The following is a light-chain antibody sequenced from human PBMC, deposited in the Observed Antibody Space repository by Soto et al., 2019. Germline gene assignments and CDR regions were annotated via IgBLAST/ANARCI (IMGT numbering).Light chain of an antibody. V-gene: IGKV3-11*01. J-gene: IGKJ5*01. Sequence: EIVLTQSPATLSLSPGERATLSCSASQSVSSYLAWYQQKPGQAPRLLIYEASNSATGIPARFSGSGSGTDFTLTISSLEPEDFAVYYCQQRSNWPITFGQGTRLEI. CDR3: QQRSNWPIT. CDR1: QSVSSY. CDR2: EAS.